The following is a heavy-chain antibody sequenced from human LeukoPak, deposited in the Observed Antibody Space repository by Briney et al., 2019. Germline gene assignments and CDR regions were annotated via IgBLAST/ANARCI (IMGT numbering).Heavy chain of an antibody. V-gene: IGHV4-4*02. J-gene: IGHJ5*01. CDR2: IYHDGST. Sequence: SETLSLTCAVSGGSISSSDWWSWVRQPPGKGLEWIGEIYHDGSTNYNPSLKSRVTISVDKSKNQFSLKLSSVTAADTAVYYCARHSDFWSAPDSWGQGTLVTVSS. CDR1: GGSISSSDW. CDR3: ARHSDFWSAPDS. D-gene: IGHD3-3*01.